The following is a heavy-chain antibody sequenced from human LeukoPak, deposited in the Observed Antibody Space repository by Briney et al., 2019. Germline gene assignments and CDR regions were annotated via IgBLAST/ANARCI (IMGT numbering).Heavy chain of an antibody. V-gene: IGHV3-23*01. CDR1: GLTFKKYA. D-gene: IGHD6-13*01. CDR2: ISGSGGST. Sequence: PGGSLRLSCVASGLTFKKYAMSWVRQAPVKGLEWVSAISGSGGSTYYADSVKGRFTISRDNSKNTLYLQMNSLRAEDTAVYYCARDLASSSWYGYFQHWGQGTLVTVSS. CDR3: ARDLASSSWYGYFQH. J-gene: IGHJ1*01.